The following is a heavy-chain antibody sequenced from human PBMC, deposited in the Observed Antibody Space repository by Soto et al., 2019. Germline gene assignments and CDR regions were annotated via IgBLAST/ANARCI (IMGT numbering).Heavy chain of an antibody. V-gene: IGHV3-30-3*01. CDR1: GFTFSSYA. CDR2: ISYGGSNK. Sequence: HPGGSLRLSCAASGFTFSSYAMHWVRQAPGKGLEWVAVISYGGSNKYYADSVKGRFTISRDNSKNTLYLQMNSLRAEDTAVYYCARDAHWNSAIAAAGPDFDYWGQGTLVTVSS. J-gene: IGHJ4*02. CDR3: ARDAHWNSAIAAAGPDFDY. D-gene: IGHD6-13*01.